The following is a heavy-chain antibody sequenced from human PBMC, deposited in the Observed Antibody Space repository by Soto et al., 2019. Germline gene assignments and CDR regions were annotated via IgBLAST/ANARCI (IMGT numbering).Heavy chain of an antibody. D-gene: IGHD2-15*01. Sequence: PSETLSLTCTVSGGSISSGDYYWSWIRQPPGKCLEWIGYIYYSGSTYYNPSLKSRVTISVDTSKNQFSLKLSSVTAADTAVYYCAREDVVVVAAEYYYYGMDAWGQGTTVTVYS. J-gene: IGHJ6*02. CDR1: GGSISSGDYY. CDR3: AREDVVVVAAEYYYYGMDA. V-gene: IGHV4-30-4*01. CDR2: IYYSGST.